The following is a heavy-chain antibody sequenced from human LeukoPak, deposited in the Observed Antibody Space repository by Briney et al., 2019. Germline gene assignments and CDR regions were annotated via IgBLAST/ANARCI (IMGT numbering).Heavy chain of an antibody. J-gene: IGHJ3*02. Sequence: GGSLRLSCAASGFTFSSYAMHWVRQAPGKGLEWVAVISYDGSNKYYADSVKGRFTISRDNSKNTLYLQMNSLKAEDTAVYYCASWPRAAVTTRNDAFDIWGQGTMVTVSS. CDR3: ASWPRAAVTTRNDAFDI. CDR2: ISYDGSNK. D-gene: IGHD4-17*01. CDR1: GFTFSSYA. V-gene: IGHV3-30-3*01.